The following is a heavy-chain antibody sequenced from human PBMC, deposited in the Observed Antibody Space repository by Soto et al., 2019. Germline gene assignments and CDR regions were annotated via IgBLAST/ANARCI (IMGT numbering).Heavy chain of an antibody. CDR2: IYYSGST. Sequence: ASETLSLTCTVSGGSISSYYWSWIRQPPGKGLEWIGYIYYSGSTNYNPSLKSRVTISVDTSKNQFSLKLSSVTAADTAVYYCARDRDSGSYAGAFDIWGQGTMVTVS. CDR1: GGSISSYY. D-gene: IGHD1-26*01. CDR3: ARDRDSGSYAGAFDI. V-gene: IGHV4-59*01. J-gene: IGHJ3*02.